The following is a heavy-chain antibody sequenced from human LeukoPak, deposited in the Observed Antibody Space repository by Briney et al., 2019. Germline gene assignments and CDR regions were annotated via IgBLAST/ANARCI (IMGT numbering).Heavy chain of an antibody. D-gene: IGHD3-3*01. CDR3: ARAGGSGGGRFLEWLQNYYYYYYMDV. J-gene: IGHJ6*03. V-gene: IGHV1-2*02. CDR2: ISPTGGST. CDR1: GYTFTNNW. Sequence: ASVKVSCKAFGYTFTNNWMHWVRQAPGQGPEWMGLISPTGGSTAYAQKFQGRVTMTRDTSISTAYMELSRLRSDDTAVYYCARAGGSGGGRFLEWLQNYYYYYYMDVWGKGTTVTVSS.